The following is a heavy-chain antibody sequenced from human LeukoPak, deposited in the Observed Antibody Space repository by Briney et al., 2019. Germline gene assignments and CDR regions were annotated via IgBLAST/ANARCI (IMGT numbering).Heavy chain of an antibody. CDR3: ARDKWYAFDS. CDR1: GYTFTSNG. CDR2: ISANSSNT. J-gene: IGHJ4*02. Sequence: ASVKVSCKASGYTFTSNGISWVRQAPGQELEWMGWISANSSNTIYAEKFQGRVTMTTDTSTSTAYMELRGLRYDDTAVYYCARDKWYAFDSWGQGTLVTVSS. D-gene: IGHD2-15*01. V-gene: IGHV1-18*01.